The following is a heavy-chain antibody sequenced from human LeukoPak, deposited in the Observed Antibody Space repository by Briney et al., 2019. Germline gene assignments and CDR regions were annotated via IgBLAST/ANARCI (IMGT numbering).Heavy chain of an antibody. CDR3: ATDYFKYNDGSGPFEY. J-gene: IGHJ4*02. CDR2: IKGDGSEK. D-gene: IGHD3-22*01. V-gene: IGHV3-7*01. CDR1: GFTFSSYW. Sequence: GGSLKLSCAASGFTFSSYWMSWVRQAPGKGLEWVACIKGDGSEKYHVVSVMGRFTISRDNAQNSLYLQMDSLRAEDTAIYYCATDYFKYNDGSGPFEYWRQGTLLTVST.